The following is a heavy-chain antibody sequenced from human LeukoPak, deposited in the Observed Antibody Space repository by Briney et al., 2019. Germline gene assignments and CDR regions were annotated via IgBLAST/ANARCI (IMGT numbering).Heavy chain of an antibody. D-gene: IGHD5-18*01. CDR3: ASNNRGYSYGNIDY. Sequence: SETLSLTCTVSGDSITSYFWSWIRQPPGKGLEWVGYIFYSGITNYNPSLKSRVTISVDTSKNQFSLKLSSVTAADTAVYYCASNNRGYSYGNIDYWGQGTLVTVSS. V-gene: IGHV4-59*12. J-gene: IGHJ4*02. CDR1: GDSITSYF. CDR2: IFYSGIT.